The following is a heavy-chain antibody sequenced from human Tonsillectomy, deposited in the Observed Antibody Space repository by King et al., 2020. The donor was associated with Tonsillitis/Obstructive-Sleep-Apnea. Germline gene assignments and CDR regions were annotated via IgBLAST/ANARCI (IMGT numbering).Heavy chain of an antibody. CDR1: GFTFSSYS. CDR3: ARGSGYDWGGYYFDY. V-gene: IGHV3-21*01. CDR2: ISTSSSYI. D-gene: IGHD5-12*01. Sequence: VQLVESGGGLVKPGGSLRLSCAASGFTFSSYSMNWVRQAPGKGLEWVSSISTSSSYIYYADSVKGRFTISRDNAKNSLYLQMNSLRAEDTAVYYCARGSGYDWGGYYFDYWGQGTLVTVSS. J-gene: IGHJ4*02.